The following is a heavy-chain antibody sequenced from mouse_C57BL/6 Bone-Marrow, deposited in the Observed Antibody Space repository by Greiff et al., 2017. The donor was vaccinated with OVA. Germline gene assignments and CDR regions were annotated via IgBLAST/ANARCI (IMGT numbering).Heavy chain of an antibody. CDR2: IDPSDSYT. CDR3: ARWGLRRAMDY. V-gene: IGHV1-50*01. CDR1: GYTFTSYW. D-gene: IGHD2-4*01. J-gene: IGHJ4*01. Sequence: VQLQQPGAELVKPGASVKLSCKASGYTFTSYWMQWVKQRPGQGLEWIGEIDPSDSYTNYNQKFKGKATLTVDTSSSTAYMQLSSLTSEDSAVYYCARWGLRRAMDYWGQGTSVTVSS.